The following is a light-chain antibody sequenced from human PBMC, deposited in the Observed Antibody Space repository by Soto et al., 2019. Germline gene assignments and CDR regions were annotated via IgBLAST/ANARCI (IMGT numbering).Light chain of an antibody. V-gene: IGLV1-44*01. Sequence: QSVLTQPPSASGTPGQRVTISCSGSSSNIGSNTVNWYQQLPGTAPKLLIYSNNQRPSGVPDLFSGSKSGTSASLAISGLQSEEEADYYCAEWDDSLNGPDYVFGTGTQLTVL. J-gene: IGLJ1*01. CDR1: SSNIGSNT. CDR2: SNN. CDR3: AEWDDSLNGPDYV.